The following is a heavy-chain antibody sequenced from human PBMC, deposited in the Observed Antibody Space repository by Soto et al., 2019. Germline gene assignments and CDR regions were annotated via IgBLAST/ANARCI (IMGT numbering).Heavy chain of an antibody. D-gene: IGHD3-3*01. V-gene: IGHV4-39*01. CDR1: GGSISSSSYY. Sequence: SETLSLTCTVSGGSISSSSYYWGWIRQPPGKGLEWIGSIYYSGSTYYNPSLKSRVTISVDTSKNQFSLKLSSVTAADTAVYYCARINTIFGVVLYYYYGMDVWGQGTTVTVSS. J-gene: IGHJ6*02. CDR3: ARINTIFGVVLYYYYGMDV. CDR2: IYYSGST.